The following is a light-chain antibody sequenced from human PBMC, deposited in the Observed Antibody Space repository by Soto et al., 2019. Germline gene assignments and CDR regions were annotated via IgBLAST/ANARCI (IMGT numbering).Light chain of an antibody. CDR3: QQRSNWPPIT. CDR1: QSVSSSH. J-gene: IGKJ5*01. V-gene: IGKV3D-20*02. CDR2: GAS. Sequence: EIVLTQSPGTLSSSPGERATLSCRASQSVSSSHLAWYQQKPGQAPRLLIYGASSRATGIPDRFSGSGSGTDFTLTISRLEPEDFAVYYCQQRSNWPPITFGQGTRLEIK.